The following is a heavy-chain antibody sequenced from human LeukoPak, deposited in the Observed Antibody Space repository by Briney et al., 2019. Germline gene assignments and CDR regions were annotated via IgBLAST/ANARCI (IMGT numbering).Heavy chain of an antibody. D-gene: IGHD3-10*01. Sequence: GRSLRLSCAASGFTFSSYSMQWVRQTPGKGLEWVGIMSNSGENTFYGEAVKGRFTISRDNSQNTLYLQMNSLRPEDTAVYYCAKDLWLLWFGELLVPDYWGQGTLVTVSS. V-gene: IGHV3-30*18. CDR3: AKDLWLLWFGELLVPDY. CDR1: GFTFSSYS. J-gene: IGHJ4*02. CDR2: MSNSGENT.